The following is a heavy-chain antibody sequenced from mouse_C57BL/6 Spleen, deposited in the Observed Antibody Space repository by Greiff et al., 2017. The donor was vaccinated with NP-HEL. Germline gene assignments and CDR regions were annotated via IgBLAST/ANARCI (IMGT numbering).Heavy chain of an antibody. CDR3: ARPYPYAMDY. CDR2: IYPGDGDT. V-gene: IGHV1-82*01. D-gene: IGHD2-10*01. J-gene: IGHJ4*01. CDR1: GYAFSSSW. Sequence: VQLVESGPELVKPGASVKISCKASGYAFSSSWMNWVKQRPGKGLEWIGRIYPGDGDTNYNGKFKGKATLTADKSSSTAYMQLSSLTSEDSAVYFCARPYPYAMDYWGQGTSVTVSS.